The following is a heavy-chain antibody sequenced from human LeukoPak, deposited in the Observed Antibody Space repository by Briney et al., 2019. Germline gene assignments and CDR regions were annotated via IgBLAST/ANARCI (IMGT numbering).Heavy chain of an antibody. V-gene: IGHV3-23*01. CDR2: ISGSGGST. D-gene: IGHD1-14*01. CDR1: GFTFSSYA. CDR3: AKAWAANRLALPHY. J-gene: IGHJ4*02. Sequence: QPGGSLRLSCAASGFTFSSYAMSWVRQAPGKGLEWVSAISGSGGSTYYADSVKGRFTISRDNSKNTLYLQMNSLRAEDTAVYYCAKAWAANRLALPHYWGQGTLVTVSS.